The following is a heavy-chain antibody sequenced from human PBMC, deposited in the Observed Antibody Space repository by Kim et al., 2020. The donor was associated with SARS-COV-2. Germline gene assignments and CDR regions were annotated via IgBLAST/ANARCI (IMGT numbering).Heavy chain of an antibody. V-gene: IGHV3-30*07. Sequence: KYSVDSVKGRFTVSRDNSKNTLYLQMNSLRVEDTAVYYCASNVATTIAFDMWGQGTMVTVSS. D-gene: IGHD1-1*01. J-gene: IGHJ3*02. CDR3: ASNVATTIAFDM. CDR2: K.